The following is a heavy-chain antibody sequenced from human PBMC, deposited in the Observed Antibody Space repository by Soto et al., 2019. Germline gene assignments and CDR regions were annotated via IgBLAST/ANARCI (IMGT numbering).Heavy chain of an antibody. CDR3: ARGSDYTSSFDY. D-gene: IGHD3-16*01. Sequence: QVQLQQWGAGLLKPSETLSLTCAVYGGSFSGYTWIWIRQPPGKGLGWIGEINHSGTTNHNPSLKSRVIISVDTSKKQFSLRLTSVTAADTAVYYCARGSDYTSSFDYWGQGTLVTVSS. CDR2: INHSGTT. J-gene: IGHJ4*02. V-gene: IGHV4-34*01. CDR1: GGSFSGYT.